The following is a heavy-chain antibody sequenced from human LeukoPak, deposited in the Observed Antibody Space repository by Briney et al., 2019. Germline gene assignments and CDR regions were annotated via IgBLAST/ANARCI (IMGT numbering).Heavy chain of an antibody. D-gene: IGHD2-15*01. V-gene: IGHV3-66*02. CDR3: ARVVVVASAYFDD. CDR1: GFTVSSNY. J-gene: IGHJ4*02. CDR2: IYRGGST. Sequence: PGGSLRLSCAASGFTVSSNYMSWVRQAPGKGLEWVSAIYRGGSTYYADSVKSRFTISRDNSKNTLYLQMNRLRAEDTAVYYCARVVVVASAYFDDWGQGTLVTVSS.